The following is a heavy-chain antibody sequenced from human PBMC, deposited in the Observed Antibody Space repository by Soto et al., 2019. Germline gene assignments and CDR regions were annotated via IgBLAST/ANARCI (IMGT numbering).Heavy chain of an antibody. V-gene: IGHV3-30-3*01. J-gene: IGHJ6*02. D-gene: IGHD3-16*01. CDR1: GFTFSSYA. CDR2: ISYDGSNK. Sequence: GGSLRLSCAASGFTFSSYAMHWVRQAPGKGLEWVAVISYDGSNKYYADSVKGRFTISRDNSKNTLYLQMNSLRAEDTAVYYCARDLRGRKQPDYYYYGMDVWGQGTTVTVSS. CDR3: ARDLRGRKQPDYYYYGMDV.